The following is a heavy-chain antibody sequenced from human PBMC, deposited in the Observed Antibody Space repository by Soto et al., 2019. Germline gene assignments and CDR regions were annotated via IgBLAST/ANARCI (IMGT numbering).Heavy chain of an antibody. CDR2: INHSGST. CDR1: GGSFSGYY. CDR3: ARGGRAYCGGDCSIPGYYYYGMDV. J-gene: IGHJ6*02. Sequence: SQTLSLTCAVYGGSFSGYYWSWIRQPPGKGLEWIGEINHSGSTNYNPSLKSRVTISVDTSKNQFSLKLSSVTAADTAVYYCARGGRAYCGGDCSIPGYYYYGMDVWGQGTTVTVSS. D-gene: IGHD2-21*02. V-gene: IGHV4-34*01.